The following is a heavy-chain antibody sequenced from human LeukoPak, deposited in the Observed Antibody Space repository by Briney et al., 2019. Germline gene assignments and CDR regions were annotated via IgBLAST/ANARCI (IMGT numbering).Heavy chain of an antibody. CDR2: VQHIGGET. Sequence: GGSLRLSCAGSGFTFSNSWMGWVGRAPGKGREGVANVQHIGGETYYVDSVKGRSTISRDNAKNSVYLQMNSLGADDTAVYYCATYSILNAREFRYWGQGTLVTVTS. D-gene: IGHD4-11*01. CDR3: ATYSILNAREFRY. CDR1: GFTFSNSW. V-gene: IGHV3-7*01. J-gene: IGHJ1*01.